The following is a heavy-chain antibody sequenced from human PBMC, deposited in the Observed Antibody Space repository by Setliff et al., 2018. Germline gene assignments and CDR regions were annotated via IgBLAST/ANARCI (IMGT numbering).Heavy chain of an antibody. CDR2: IFDSGNT. CDR3: ARGPVTSGWYRFDY. Sequence: SETLSLTCTVSGGSISSHYWSWIRQPPGKGLEWIGNIFDSGNTNYNSSLKSRVTTSVDTSKNQFSLKLSSVTAADSAVYYCARGPVTSGWYRFDYWGQGTLVTVSS. J-gene: IGHJ4*02. V-gene: IGHV4-59*11. D-gene: IGHD6-13*01. CDR1: GGSISSHY.